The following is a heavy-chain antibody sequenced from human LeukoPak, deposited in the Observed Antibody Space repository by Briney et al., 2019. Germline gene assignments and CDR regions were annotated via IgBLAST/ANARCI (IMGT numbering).Heavy chain of an antibody. CDR3: AKGGYGDYDY. CDR1: GFTFSSYG. D-gene: IGHD4-17*01. J-gene: IGHJ4*02. V-gene: IGHV3-33*06. Sequence: GRSLRLSCAASGFTFSSYGMHWVRQAPGKGLEWVAVIWYDGSNKYYADSVKGRFTISRDNSKNTLYLQMNSLRAEDTAVYYCAKGGYGDYDYWGQGTLVTVSS. CDR2: IWYDGSNK.